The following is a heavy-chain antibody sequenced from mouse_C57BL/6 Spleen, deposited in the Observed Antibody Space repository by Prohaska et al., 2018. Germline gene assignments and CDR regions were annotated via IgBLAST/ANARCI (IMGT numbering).Heavy chain of an antibody. J-gene: IGHJ4*01. V-gene: IGHV1-19*01. CDR3: ARSFYYYGSSRDYAMDY. D-gene: IGHD1-1*01. Sequence: HGKSLEWIGVINPYNGGTSYNQKFKGKATLTVDKSSSTAYMELNSLTSEDSAVYYCARSFYYYGSSRDYAMDYWGQGTSVTVSS. CDR2: INPYNGGT.